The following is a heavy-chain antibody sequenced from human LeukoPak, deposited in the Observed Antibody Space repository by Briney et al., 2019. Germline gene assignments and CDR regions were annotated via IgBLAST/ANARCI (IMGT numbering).Heavy chain of an antibody. Sequence: ASVKVTFKASGDTFTSSDVNWVRQATGRGLGWMGWMNPNSGNTGYAQKFQRKVAMTRDSSISTAYMELSSLRSEDTAVYYCVKSAHWGQGTLVTVSS. CDR1: GDTFTSSD. CDR2: MNPNSGNT. CDR3: VKSAH. V-gene: IGHV1-8*01. J-gene: IGHJ4*02.